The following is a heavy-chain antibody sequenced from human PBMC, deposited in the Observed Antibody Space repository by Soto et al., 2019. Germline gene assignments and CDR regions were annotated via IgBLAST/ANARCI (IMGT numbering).Heavy chain of an antibody. CDR2: IYYSGST. Sequence: PSETLSLTCTVSGASISGFYWSWIRQHPGKGLEWIGYIYYSGSTYYNPSLKSRVTISVDTSKNQFSLKLNSVTAADTAVYYCAREVPTPYYFDYWGPGTTLTVYS. J-gene: IGHJ4*02. CDR1: GASISGFY. CDR3: AREVPTPYYFDY. V-gene: IGHV4-31*03.